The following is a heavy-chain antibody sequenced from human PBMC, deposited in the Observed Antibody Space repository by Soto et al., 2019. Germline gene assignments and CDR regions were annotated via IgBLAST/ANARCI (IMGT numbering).Heavy chain of an antibody. J-gene: IGHJ6*02. Sequence: VGSLRLSCAASGFRFSTYAMIWVRQAPGKGLEWVSAITGNGGSTFYADPVKGRFTISRDNSRNTLYLQMNSLRAEDTAVYYCAKDQFSSGWYNDYYYGMNVWGQGTTVTVSS. D-gene: IGHD6-19*01. CDR3: AKDQFSSGWYNDYYYGMNV. CDR2: ITGNGGST. CDR1: GFRFSTYA. V-gene: IGHV3-23*01.